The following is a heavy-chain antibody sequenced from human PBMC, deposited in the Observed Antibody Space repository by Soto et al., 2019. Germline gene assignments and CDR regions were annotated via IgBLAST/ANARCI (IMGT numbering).Heavy chain of an antibody. CDR1: GYSFTIYW. D-gene: IGHD4-17*01. V-gene: IGHV5-51*01. CDR2: IYPGDSDT. CDR3: SRHPYGDYSGNYGMDV. Sequence: GESLEISCQCSGYSFTIYWIGWVRQMPGKGLEWMGIIYPGDSDTRYSPSFQGQVTISADKSIITAYLQWSSLKASDTAMYYCSRHPYGDYSGNYGMDVLGQGTTVNVSS. J-gene: IGHJ6*02.